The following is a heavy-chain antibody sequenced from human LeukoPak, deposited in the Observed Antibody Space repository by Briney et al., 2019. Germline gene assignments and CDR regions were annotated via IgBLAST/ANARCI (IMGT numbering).Heavy chain of an antibody. D-gene: IGHD4-17*01. V-gene: IGHV3-23*01. J-gene: IGHJ3*02. CDR3: AKDLYYGDYLIRWGAFDI. CDR1: GFTFSSYA. CDR2: ISGSGGST. Sequence: GGSLRLSCAASGFTFSSYAMSWVRQAPGKGLEWVSAISGSGGSTYYADSVKGRFTISRDNSKNTLYLQMNSLRAEDTAVYYCAKDLYYGDYLIRWGAFDIWGQGTMVTVSS.